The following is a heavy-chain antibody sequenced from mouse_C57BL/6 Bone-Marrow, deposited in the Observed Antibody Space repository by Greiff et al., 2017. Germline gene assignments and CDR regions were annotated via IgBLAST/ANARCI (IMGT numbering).Heavy chain of an antibody. J-gene: IGHJ2*01. Sequence: VHVKQPGAELVKPGASVKLSCKASGYTFTSYWMQWVKQRPGQGLEWIGEIDPSDSYTNYNQKFKGKATLTVDTSSSTAYMPLSSLTSEDSAVYYCAREGGLSGDFDYWGQGTTLTVSS. CDR2: IDPSDSYT. V-gene: IGHV1-50*01. D-gene: IGHD3-1*01. CDR1: GYTFTSYW. CDR3: AREGGLSGDFDY.